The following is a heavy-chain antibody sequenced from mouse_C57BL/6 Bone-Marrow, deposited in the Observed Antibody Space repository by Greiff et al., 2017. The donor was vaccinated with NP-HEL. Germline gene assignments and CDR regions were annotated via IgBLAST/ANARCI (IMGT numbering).Heavy chain of an antibody. CDR2: ISDGGRYT. CDR3: ARDRGGLRRDWYFDV. Sequence: EVMLVESGGGLVKPGGSLKLSCAASGFTFSSYAMSWVRQTPEKRLEWVATISDGGRYTYYPDNVKGRFTISRDNAKNNLYLQMSHLKSEDTAMYYWARDRGGLRRDWYFDVWGTGTTVTVSS. V-gene: IGHV5-4*01. D-gene: IGHD2-2*01. CDR1: GFTFSSYA. J-gene: IGHJ1*03.